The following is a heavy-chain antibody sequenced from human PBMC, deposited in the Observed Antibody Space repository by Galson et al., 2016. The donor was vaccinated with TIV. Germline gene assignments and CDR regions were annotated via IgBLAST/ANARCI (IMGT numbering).Heavy chain of an antibody. CDR1: GGTFIRYA. V-gene: IGHV1-69*04. CDR2: IIPIXXII. D-gene: IGHD3-22*01. CDR3: ARPRGDSNGYYLPLDY. Sequence: SVKVSCKASGGTFIRYAITWVRQAPGQGLEWMGRIIPIXXIINYAQNFQGRVTITAEQFTSTVYMELSSLISEYTAFYYRARPRGDSNGYYLPLDYWGQGTLLTVSS. J-gene: IGHJ4*02.